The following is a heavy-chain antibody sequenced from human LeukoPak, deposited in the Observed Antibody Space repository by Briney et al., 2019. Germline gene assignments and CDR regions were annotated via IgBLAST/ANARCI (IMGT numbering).Heavy chain of an antibody. CDR3: ARGKGDSSGYTFDY. V-gene: IGHV3-66*01. CDR2: IYSGGST. J-gene: IGHJ4*02. D-gene: IGHD3-22*01. Sequence: GGSLRLSCAASGFTVSSNYMSWVRQAPGKGLEWVSVIYSGGSTYYADSVKGRFTISRDNSKNTLYLQMNSLRAEDTAVYYCARGKGDSSGYTFDYWGQGTLVTVSS. CDR1: GFTVSSNY.